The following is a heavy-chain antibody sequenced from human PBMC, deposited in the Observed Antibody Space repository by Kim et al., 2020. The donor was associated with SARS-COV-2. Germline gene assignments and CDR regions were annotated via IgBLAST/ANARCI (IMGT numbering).Heavy chain of an antibody. Sequence: ASVKVSCKASGYTFTSYGISWVRQATGQGLEWMGWISAYNGNTNYAQKLQGRVTMTTDTSTSTAYMELRSLRSDDTAVYYCARADLGFLEWLLFDWFDPCREGSVVTVCS. CDR3: ARADLGFLEWLLFDWFDP. V-gene: IGHV1-18*01. CDR1: GYTFTSYG. D-gene: IGHD3-3*02. CDR2: ISAYNGNT. J-gene: IGHJ5*02.